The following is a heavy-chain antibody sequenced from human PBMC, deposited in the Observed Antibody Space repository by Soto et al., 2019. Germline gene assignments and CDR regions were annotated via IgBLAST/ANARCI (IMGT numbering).Heavy chain of an antibody. Sequence: SVKVSCKASGGTFSSYAISWVRQAPGQGLEWMGGITPIFGTANYAQKFQGRVTITADESTSTAYMELSSLRSEDTAVYYCARFPFGYDSSGYFDYWGQGTLVTVSS. J-gene: IGHJ4*02. CDR1: GGTFSSYA. CDR3: ARFPFGYDSSGYFDY. V-gene: IGHV1-69*13. D-gene: IGHD3-22*01. CDR2: ITPIFGTA.